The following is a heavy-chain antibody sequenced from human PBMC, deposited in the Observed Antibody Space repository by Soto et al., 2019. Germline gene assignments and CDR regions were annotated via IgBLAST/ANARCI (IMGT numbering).Heavy chain of an antibody. V-gene: IGHV1-18*04. Sequence: QVQLVQSGAEVKKPGASVKVSCKASGYTFTRYGISWVRQAPGQGLEWMGWISAYNGNTNYAQKLQGRVTMTTDTSTSTAYMELRSLRSDDTAVYYCARARLLYYDYVWGSYRPNWFDPWGQGTLVTVSS. CDR1: GYTFTRYG. CDR3: ARARLLYYDYVWGSYRPNWFDP. J-gene: IGHJ5*02. CDR2: ISAYNGNT. D-gene: IGHD3-16*02.